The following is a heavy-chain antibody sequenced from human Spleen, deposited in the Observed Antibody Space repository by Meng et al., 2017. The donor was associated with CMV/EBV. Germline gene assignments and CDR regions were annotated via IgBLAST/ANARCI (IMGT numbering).Heavy chain of an antibody. Sequence: GESLKISCAASGFTFSNYWMAWVRQAQGKGLEWVANIKEDRSERNYVDSVKGRFTISRDNVKNSLYLQMNSLRAEDTAVYYCARVSTIRFDYWGQGTLVTVSS. D-gene: IGHD5/OR15-5a*01. CDR3: ARVSTIRFDY. CDR2: IKEDRSER. V-gene: IGHV3-7*01. CDR1: GFTFSNYW. J-gene: IGHJ4*02.